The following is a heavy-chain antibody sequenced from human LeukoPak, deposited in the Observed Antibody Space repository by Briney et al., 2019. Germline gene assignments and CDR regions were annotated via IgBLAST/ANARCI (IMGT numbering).Heavy chain of an antibody. CDR1: GGSISSYY. V-gene: IGHV4-59*01. CDR2: IYYSGST. CDR3: GRDLHYLDSNGYYPS. J-gene: IGHJ5*02. Sequence: KPSETLSLTCTVSGGSISSYYWSWIRQPPGKGLEWIGYIYYSGSTNYNPSLKSRVTISVDTSKNQFSLKLSSVTAADTAVYYCGRDLHYLDSNGYYPSWGQGTLVTVSS. D-gene: IGHD3-22*01.